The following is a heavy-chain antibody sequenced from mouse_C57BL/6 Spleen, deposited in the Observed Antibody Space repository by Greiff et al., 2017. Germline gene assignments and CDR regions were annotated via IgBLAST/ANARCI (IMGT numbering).Heavy chain of an antibody. CDR2: IRRKSNNYET. Sequence: EVQLVQPGAGLVQPKGSLKLSCAASGFSFNTYAMNWVRQAPGQGLEWVARIRRKSNNYETYYADSVKDRFTISRDDSESMLYLKMNNLKTADTAMYYCVRQFYALDYWGQGTSVTVSS. J-gene: IGHJ4*01. CDR3: VRQFYALDY. CDR1: GFSFNTYA. V-gene: IGHV10-1*01.